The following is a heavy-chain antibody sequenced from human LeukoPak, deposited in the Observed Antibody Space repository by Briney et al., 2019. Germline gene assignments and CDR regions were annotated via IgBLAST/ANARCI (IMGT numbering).Heavy chain of an antibody. Sequence: PSETLSLTCTVSLGSISSYYWSWIRQPPGKGLEWIGYIYYGGSTNYNPSLKSRVTISVDTSKNQFSLKLSSVTAADTAVYYCARSEVYYDCRGCFDYWGQGTLVTVSS. J-gene: IGHJ4*02. CDR3: ARSEVYYDCRGCFDY. V-gene: IGHV4-59*08. CDR2: IYYGGST. D-gene: IGHD3-22*01. CDR1: LGSISSYY.